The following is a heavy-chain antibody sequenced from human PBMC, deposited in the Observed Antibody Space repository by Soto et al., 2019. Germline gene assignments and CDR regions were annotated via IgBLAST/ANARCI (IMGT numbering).Heavy chain of an antibody. Sequence: QVLLQESGPGLVQPSGTLSLSCVVYGVSISSKYYWGWVRQPPGKGLEWLGDISHIGSVNYNPSLKSRVTISMDKSQNQFSLKVNSVTAADTAVYYCARSFGWYAIDYWGQGTLVIVSS. CDR3: ARSFGWYAIDY. CDR2: ISHIGSV. D-gene: IGHD6-19*01. V-gene: IGHV4-4*02. CDR1: GVSISSKYY. J-gene: IGHJ4*02.